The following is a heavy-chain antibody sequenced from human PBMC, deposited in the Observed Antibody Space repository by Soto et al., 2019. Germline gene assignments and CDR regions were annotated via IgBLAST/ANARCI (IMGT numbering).Heavy chain of an antibody. D-gene: IGHD6-19*01. CDR1: GYTFTEFY. Sequence: APVKVSCKTSGYTFTEFYMHWVRQAPGQGLEWMGSISPNSGGTKYAQNFQGWVTMTRDTSISTAYMELSRLRSDDTAVYYCATSRSSTGVAGETEYYLYYWRQGSRV. CDR2: ISPNSGGT. V-gene: IGHV1-2*04. J-gene: IGHJ4*02. CDR3: ATSRSSTGVAGETEYYLYY.